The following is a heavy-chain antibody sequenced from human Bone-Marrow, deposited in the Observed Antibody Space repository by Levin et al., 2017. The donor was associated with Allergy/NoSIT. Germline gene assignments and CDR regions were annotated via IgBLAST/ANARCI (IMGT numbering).Heavy chain of an antibody. Sequence: SSETLSLTCTVSGASISSGDDYWSWIRQSPGKGLEWIGYIYYSGSTYYNPSLKSRVNISVDTSKTQFSLNLNSVTAADTAIYYCAREGHYYETRGYIDYWGQGILVTVSS. CDR1: GASISSGDDY. CDR3: AREGHYYETRGYIDY. D-gene: IGHD3-22*01. J-gene: IGHJ4*02. V-gene: IGHV4-30-4*01. CDR2: IYYSGST.